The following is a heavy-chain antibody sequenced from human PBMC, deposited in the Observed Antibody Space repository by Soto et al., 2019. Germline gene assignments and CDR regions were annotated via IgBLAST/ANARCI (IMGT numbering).Heavy chain of an antibody. CDR1: GFTFSTYA. J-gene: IGHJ4*02. D-gene: IGHD1-26*01. CDR2: ISRDGTNK. V-gene: IGHV3-30-3*01. CDR3: ARFVSYGGDDYYCDY. Sequence: QVQLVESGGGVVEPGRSLRLSCAASGFTFSTYAMHWVRQAPGKGLEWVAVISRDGTNKYHADSVKGRFTNSRDNSKNTMYLPLNSLRAADTAMYYCARFVSYGGDDYYCDYWGQGTLVTVSS.